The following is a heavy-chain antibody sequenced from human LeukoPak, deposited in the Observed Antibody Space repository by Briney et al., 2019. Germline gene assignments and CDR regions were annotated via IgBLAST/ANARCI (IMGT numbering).Heavy chain of an antibody. CDR2: IYYSGST. Sequence: PSETLSLTCTVSGGSISSYYWSWIRQPPGKGLEWIGYIYYSGSTNYNPSLKSRVTISVDTSKKQFSLTLSSVTAADTAVYYCAIGPYDYVWGSYTMYFDYWGQGTLVTVSS. J-gene: IGHJ4*02. CDR1: GGSISSYY. CDR3: AIGPYDYVWGSYTMYFDY. V-gene: IGHV4-59*01. D-gene: IGHD3-16*01.